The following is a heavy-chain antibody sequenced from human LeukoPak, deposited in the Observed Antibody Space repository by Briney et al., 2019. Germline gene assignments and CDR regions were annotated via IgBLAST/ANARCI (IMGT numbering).Heavy chain of an antibody. V-gene: IGHV1-8*01. J-gene: IGHJ4*02. CDR1: GYTFTSYD. CDR2: MNPNSGNT. CDR3: ATSGFLEWLTYFDY. Sequence: ASVKVSCKASGYTFTSYDINWVRQATGQGLEWMGWMNPNSGNTGDAQKFQGRVTMTRNTSISTAYMELSSLRSEDTAVYYCATSGFLEWLTYFDYWGQGTLVTVSS. D-gene: IGHD3-3*01.